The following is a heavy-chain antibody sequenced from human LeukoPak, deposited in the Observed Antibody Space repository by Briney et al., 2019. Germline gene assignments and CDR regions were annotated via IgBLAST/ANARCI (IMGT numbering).Heavy chain of an antibody. CDR1: GFIFSNYA. CDR3: ARAQFRLSFRFWSGIQGFDY. D-gene: IGHD3-3*01. V-gene: IGHV3-23*01. Sequence: GGSLRLSCAASGFIFSNYAMSWVRQAPGKGLQWVSAFSGSGGSTYYADSVKGRFTISRDNSRNTLYLQMNSLRAEDTAVYYCARAQFRLSFRFWSGIQGFDYWGQGTLVTVSS. CDR2: FSGSGGST. J-gene: IGHJ4*02.